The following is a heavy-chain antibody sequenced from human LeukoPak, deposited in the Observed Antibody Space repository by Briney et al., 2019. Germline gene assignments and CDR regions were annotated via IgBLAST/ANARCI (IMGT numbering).Heavy chain of an antibody. CDR2: IHPSDSDI. CDR3: ARQGGVAVGGAFNY. Sequence: GESLKISCKGSGYSFTTYWLGWVRQMPGKGLEWMGIIHPSDSDIRYSPSFQGQVPISADRSNATASLQWSSMKASDNAMYYCARQGGVAVGGAFNYWGQGTLVTVSS. D-gene: IGHD6-13*01. CDR1: GYSFTTYW. J-gene: IGHJ4*02. V-gene: IGHV5-51*01.